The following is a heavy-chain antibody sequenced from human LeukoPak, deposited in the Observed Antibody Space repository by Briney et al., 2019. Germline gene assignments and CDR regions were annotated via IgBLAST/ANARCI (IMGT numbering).Heavy chain of an antibody. CDR3: ARGRETQDAFDI. CDR2: IYTSGST. Sequence: PSQTLSLTCTVSGGSISSGSYYWSWIRQPAGKGLEWIGRIYTSGSTNYNPSLKSRVTISVDTSKNQLSLKLSSVTAADTAVYYCARGRETQDAFDIWGQGTMVTVSS. D-gene: IGHD1-26*01. V-gene: IGHV4-61*02. CDR1: GGSISSGSYY. J-gene: IGHJ3*02.